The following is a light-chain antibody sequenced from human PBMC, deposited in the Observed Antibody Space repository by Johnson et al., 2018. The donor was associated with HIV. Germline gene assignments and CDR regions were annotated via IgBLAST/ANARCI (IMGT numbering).Light chain of an antibody. CDR2: DNH. V-gene: IGLV1-51*01. CDR1: RSNIGNNY. CDR3: GTWDFSVSAYV. J-gene: IGLJ1*01. Sequence: QSVLTQPPSVSAAPGQKVTIPCSGSRSNIGNNYASWYQQVPGTAPKLLIYDNHKRPSGIPDRFSGSKSGTSATLGITGLQTGDEADYYCGTWDFSVSAYVFGTGTKVTVL.